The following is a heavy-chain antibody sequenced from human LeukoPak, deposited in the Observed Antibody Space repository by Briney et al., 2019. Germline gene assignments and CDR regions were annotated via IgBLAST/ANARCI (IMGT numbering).Heavy chain of an antibody. V-gene: IGHV1-2*02. J-gene: IGHJ6*02. CDR2: INPNSGGT. Sequence: ASVKVSCKASGYTFTGYYMHWVRQAPGQGLAWMGWINPNSGGTNYAQKFQGRVTMTRDTSISTAYMELSRLRSDDTAVYYCARADKLLWFGELLVSLYYYGMDVWGQGTTVTVSS. CDR3: ARADKLLWFGELLVSLYYYGMDV. CDR1: GYTFTGYY. D-gene: IGHD3-10*01.